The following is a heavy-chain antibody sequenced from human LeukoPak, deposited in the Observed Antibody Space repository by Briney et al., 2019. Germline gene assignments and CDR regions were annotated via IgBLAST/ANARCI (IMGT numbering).Heavy chain of an antibody. Sequence: GGTLRLSCETSGFTFNFYTMNWVRHSPGKGLEWVSAIIGSGGTTYYADSEKGRSTIPRDNSKNRLYLQMNSLRAEDTAVYYCAKGTKKYYYDSSGYDYWGQGTLVTVSS. D-gene: IGHD3-22*01. J-gene: IGHJ4*02. V-gene: IGHV3-23*01. CDR2: IIGSGGTT. CDR1: GFTFNFYT. CDR3: AKGTKKYYYDSSGYDY.